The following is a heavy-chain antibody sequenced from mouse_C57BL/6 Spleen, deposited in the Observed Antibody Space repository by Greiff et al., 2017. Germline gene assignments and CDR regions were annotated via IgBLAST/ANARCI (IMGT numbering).Heavy chain of an antibody. CDR1: GFTFSSYA. CDR2: ISDGGSYT. CDR3: ARDDYSNPWFAY. Sequence: EVKVVESGGGLVKPGGSLKLSCAASGFTFSSYAMSWVRQTPEKRLEWVATISDGGSYTYYPDNVKGRFTIYRDNAKNNLYLQMSHLKSEDTAMYYCARDDYSNPWFAYWGQGTLVTVSA. D-gene: IGHD2-5*01. V-gene: IGHV5-4*01. J-gene: IGHJ3*01.